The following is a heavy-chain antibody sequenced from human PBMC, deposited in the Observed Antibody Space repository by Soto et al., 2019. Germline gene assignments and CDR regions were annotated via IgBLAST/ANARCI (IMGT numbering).Heavy chain of an antibody. V-gene: IGHV3-23*01. Sequence: GWSLRLSWAASVFTFRSYGMSWVRQAPEKGLEWVSGISASDGGAYYADSVKGRFTISRDNSENTLYLQMNSLRVEDTAVYYCAKDSDREYFQHWGQGTLVTVSS. CDR1: VFTFRSYG. J-gene: IGHJ1*01. CDR3: AKDSDREYFQH. D-gene: IGHD3-10*01. CDR2: ISASDGGA.